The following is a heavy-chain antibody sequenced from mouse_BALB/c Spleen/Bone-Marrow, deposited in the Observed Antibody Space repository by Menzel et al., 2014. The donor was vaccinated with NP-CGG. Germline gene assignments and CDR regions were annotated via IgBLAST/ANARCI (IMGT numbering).Heavy chain of an antibody. CDR2: ISYSGST. CDR3: ATYDGYYFDY. D-gene: IGHD2-3*01. V-gene: IGHV3-8*02. J-gene: IGHJ2*01. CDR1: GDSITSGY. Sequence: VQVQQAGSSLVKPSQTLSLPCSVTGDSITSGYWNWIRKFPGNKLEYMGYISYSGSTYYSPSLKSRIFITRDTSKNQYYLQLNSVTTEDTATYYCATYDGYYFDYWGQGTTLTVSS.